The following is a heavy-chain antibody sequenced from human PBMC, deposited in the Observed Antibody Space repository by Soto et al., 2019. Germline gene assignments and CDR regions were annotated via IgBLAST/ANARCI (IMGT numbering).Heavy chain of an antibody. Sequence: QEQLVESGGGVVQPGRSLRLSCAASGFTFSTYAMHWVRQAPGKGLEWVAFISYDGSKTQHADSVKGRFTISRDNSKNTVYLQMNILRAEDTAVYYCARETSGHQFYSWGQGTLVTVSS. D-gene: IGHD1-26*01. CDR2: ISYDGSKT. J-gene: IGHJ4*02. CDR1: GFTFSTYA. V-gene: IGHV3-30-3*01. CDR3: ARETSGHQFYS.